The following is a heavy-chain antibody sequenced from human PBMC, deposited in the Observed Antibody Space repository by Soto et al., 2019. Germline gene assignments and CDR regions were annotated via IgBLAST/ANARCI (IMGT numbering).Heavy chain of an antibody. V-gene: IGHV3-7*01. D-gene: IGHD6-13*01. CDR3: ATSAAAPGNY. CDR1: GFTFSSYC. Sequence: EVHLVESGGGLVQPGGSLRLSCADSGFTFSSYCMSWVRQAPGKGLEWVANIKQDGIDKYDVDSVKGRFTISKDNAKNSLYLQMNSLRAEDTAVYYCATSAAAPGNYWGQGTLVTVSS. CDR2: IKQDGIDK. J-gene: IGHJ4*02.